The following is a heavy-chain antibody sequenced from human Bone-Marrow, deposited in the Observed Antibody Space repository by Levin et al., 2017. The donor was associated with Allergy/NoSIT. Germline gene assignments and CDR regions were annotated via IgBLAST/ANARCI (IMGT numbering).Heavy chain of an antibody. CDR2: ISAHNGDT. D-gene: IGHD5-24*01. CDR3: ARDWSSEMATLTDY. V-gene: IGHV1-18*01. CDR1: GYSFITYA. J-gene: IGHJ4*02. Sequence: GESLKISCQTSGYSFITYAITWVRQAPGQGLEWMGWISAHNGDTRYAQKFQDRFTMTTDTSTSTAYMELKSLKSDDTAVYYCARDWSSEMATLTDYWGQGTLVTVSS.